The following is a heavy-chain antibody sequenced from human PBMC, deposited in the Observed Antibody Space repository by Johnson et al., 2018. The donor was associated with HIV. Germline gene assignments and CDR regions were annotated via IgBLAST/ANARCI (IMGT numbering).Heavy chain of an antibody. D-gene: IGHD1-26*01. Sequence: QVQLVESGGGAVQPGGSLRLSCAASGFTFSSYGMHWVRQAPGKGLEWVAFISYDGSNKYYADSVKGRFTISRDNSKNTLYLQMNSLRAEDTAVDDCARARSGSADEAFDIWGSQNIWGQGTMVTVSS. CDR3: ARARSGSADEAFDIWGSQNI. J-gene: IGHJ3*02. CDR1: GFTFSSYG. V-gene: IGHV3-30*19. CDR2: ISYDGSNK.